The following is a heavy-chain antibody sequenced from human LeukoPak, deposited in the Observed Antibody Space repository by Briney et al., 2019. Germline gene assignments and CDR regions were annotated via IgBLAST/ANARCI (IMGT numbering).Heavy chain of an antibody. D-gene: IGHD4-11*01. Sequence: PSETLPLTCTVSSGSITNYYWNWFRQTPGKGLEWIGYNSYSGSTNYNPSLKSRVTISIDMSKNQFSLKLNSVTAADTAVYYCARARYSNGFGWFDYWGQGALVTVSS. J-gene: IGHJ4*02. CDR1: SGSITNYY. CDR3: ARARYSNGFGWFDY. V-gene: IGHV4-59*01. CDR2: NSYSGST.